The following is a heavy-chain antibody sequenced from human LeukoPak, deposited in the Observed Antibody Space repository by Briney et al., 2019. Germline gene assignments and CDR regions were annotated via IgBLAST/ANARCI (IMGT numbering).Heavy chain of an antibody. D-gene: IGHD5-18*01. Sequence: SETLSLTCTVSGGSISSYYWSWIRQPPGKGLEWIGYIYYSGSTNYNPSLKSRVTISVDTSKNQFSLKLSSVTAADTAVYYCAISGYSYGDAFDIWDQGTMVTVSS. J-gene: IGHJ3*02. CDR2: IYYSGST. CDR1: GGSISSYY. CDR3: AISGYSYGDAFDI. V-gene: IGHV4-59*01.